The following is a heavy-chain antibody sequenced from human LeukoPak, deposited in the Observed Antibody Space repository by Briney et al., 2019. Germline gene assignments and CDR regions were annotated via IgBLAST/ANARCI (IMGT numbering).Heavy chain of an antibody. J-gene: IGHJ4*02. V-gene: IGHV4-59*01. CDR3: ARQGPNYYGSGSYRVDY. Sequence: ASETLSLTCTVSGGSISSYYWSWIRQPPGKGPEWIGYIYYSGSTNYNPSLKSRVTISVDTSKNQFSLKLSSVTAADTAVYYCARQGPNYYGSGSYRVDYWGQGTLVTVSS. D-gene: IGHD3-10*01. CDR1: GGSISSYY. CDR2: IYYSGST.